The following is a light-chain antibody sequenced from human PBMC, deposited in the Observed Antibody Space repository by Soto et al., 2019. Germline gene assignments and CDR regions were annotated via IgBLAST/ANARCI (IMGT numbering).Light chain of an antibody. J-gene: IGKJ3*01. CDR1: QSISGY. CDR2: AAS. V-gene: IGKV1-39*01. CDR3: QQSYSTPFT. Sequence: DLQMTQSPSSLSASVGDRVTITCRASQSISGYLNWYQQKPGKAPKVLIYAASSLQSGVPSRFSGSGSETDFTLTISSLQPEDFATYYCQQSYSTPFTFGPGTKVDIK.